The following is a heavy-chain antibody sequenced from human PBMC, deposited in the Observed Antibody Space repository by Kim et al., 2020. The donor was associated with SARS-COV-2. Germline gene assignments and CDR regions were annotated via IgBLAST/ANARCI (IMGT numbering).Heavy chain of an antibody. Sequence: SVKVSCKASGGTFSSYTISWVRQAPGQGLEWMGRIIPILGIANYALKFQGRVTITADKSTSTAYMELSSLRSEDTAVYYCASRGYSYGYGFDYWGQGTLVTVSS. V-gene: IGHV1-69*02. J-gene: IGHJ4*02. D-gene: IGHD5-18*01. CDR3: ASRGYSYGYGFDY. CDR1: GGTFSSYT. CDR2: IIPILGIA.